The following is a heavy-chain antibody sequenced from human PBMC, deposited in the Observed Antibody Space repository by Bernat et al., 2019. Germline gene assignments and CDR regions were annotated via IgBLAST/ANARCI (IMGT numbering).Heavy chain of an antibody. CDR1: GFTFSSYG. D-gene: IGHD2-2*01. Sequence: QVQLVESGGGVVQPGRSLRLSCAASGFTFSSYGMHWVRQAPGKGLEWVAVIWYDGSNKYYADSVKGRFTISRDNSKNTLYLQMNSLRAEDTAVYYCARDRHCSSTSCYWYFDYWGQGTLVTVSS. J-gene: IGHJ4*02. CDR3: ARDRHCSSTSCYWYFDY. V-gene: IGHV3-33*01. CDR2: IWYDGSNK.